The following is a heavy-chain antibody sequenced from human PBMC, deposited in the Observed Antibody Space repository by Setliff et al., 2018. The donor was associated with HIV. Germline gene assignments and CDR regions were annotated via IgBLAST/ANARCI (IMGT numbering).Heavy chain of an antibody. CDR2: IIPNSDDT. Sequence: ASVKVSCKASGYTFTGYYIHWVRRAPGQGLEWMGWIIPNSDDTNYAQKFQGRVTMTRDTSISTAYMEMSRLRSDDTAIYYCARAAGDWNTFDIWGQGTMVTVSS. J-gene: IGHJ3*02. CDR1: GYTFTGYY. D-gene: IGHD1-1*01. V-gene: IGHV1-2*02. CDR3: ARAAGDWNTFDI.